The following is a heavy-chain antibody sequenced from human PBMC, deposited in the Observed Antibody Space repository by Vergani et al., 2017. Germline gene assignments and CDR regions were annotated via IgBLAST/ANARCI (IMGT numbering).Heavy chain of an antibody. V-gene: IGHV3-23*01. J-gene: IGHJ4*02. CDR2: LTGGGGST. CDR3: VKEAGSYENFFDS. CDR1: GFTFSTYA. D-gene: IGHD1-26*01. Sequence: EVQLLESGGSLKQPGGSVRLSCAASGFTFSTYAMHWVRQAPGKGLEWVSALTGGGGSTYYADSLKGRFIISRDNYRDTLYLQMNSLRPEDTATYYCVKEAGSYENFFDSWGKETVVTVSS.